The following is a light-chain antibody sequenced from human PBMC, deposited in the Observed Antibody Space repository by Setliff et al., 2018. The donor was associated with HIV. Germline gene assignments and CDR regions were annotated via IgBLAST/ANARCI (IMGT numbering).Light chain of an antibody. CDR1: SSDVGSYDL. CDR3: CSYTGTSTFV. J-gene: IGLJ1*01. Sequence: QSVLTQPASVSGSPGQSITISCTGTSSDVGSYDLVSWYQQHPGKAPKVMIYEVSKRPSGVSNRFSGSKSGNTASLTISGLQAEDEADYYCCSYTGTSTFVFGIGT. CDR2: EVS. V-gene: IGLV2-23*02.